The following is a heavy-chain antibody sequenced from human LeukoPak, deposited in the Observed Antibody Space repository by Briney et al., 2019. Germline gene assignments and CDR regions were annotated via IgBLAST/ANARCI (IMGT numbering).Heavy chain of an antibody. V-gene: IGHV3-23*01. D-gene: IGHD4-17*01. J-gene: IGHJ6*02. CDR2: IGVSGANT. Sequence: GGSLRLSCAASGFTFNNFAMSWVRQAPGKGLEWVSTIGVSGANTYYADFVKGRFTVSRDNSKNTLYLQMNSLRAEDTAVYYCTERTVTTSVDNAMDVWGQGTTVTVSS. CDR3: TERTVTTSVDNAMDV. CDR1: GFTFNNFA.